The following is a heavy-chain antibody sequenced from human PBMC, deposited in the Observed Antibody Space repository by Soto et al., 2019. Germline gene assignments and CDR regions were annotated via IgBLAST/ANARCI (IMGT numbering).Heavy chain of an antibody. Sequence: SETLSLTCTVSGGSISSNSYYWGWIRQPPGKGLEWIGSIYYSGSTYYNPSLKSRVTISVDTSKKQFALKLSSVTAADTAIYYCARHPKFGTGGGWRVPTWGQGTLVTVSS. CDR2: IYYSGST. J-gene: IGHJ5*02. CDR1: GGSISSNSYY. D-gene: IGHD3-10*01. V-gene: IGHV4-39*01. CDR3: ARHPKFGTGGGWRVPT.